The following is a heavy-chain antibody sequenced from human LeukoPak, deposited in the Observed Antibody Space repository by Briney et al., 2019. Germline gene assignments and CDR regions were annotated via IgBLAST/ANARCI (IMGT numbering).Heavy chain of an antibody. CDR1: GGSISSYY. D-gene: IGHD3-22*01. CDR3: ARGEDYDSSDYFDY. CDR2: IYYSGST. J-gene: IGHJ4*02. Sequence: SETLSLTCTVSGGSISSYYWSWIRQPPGKGLEWIGYIYYSGSTNYNPSLKSRVTISVDTSKNQFSLKLSSVTAAETAVYYCARGEDYDSSDYFDYWGQGTLVTVSS. V-gene: IGHV4-59*01.